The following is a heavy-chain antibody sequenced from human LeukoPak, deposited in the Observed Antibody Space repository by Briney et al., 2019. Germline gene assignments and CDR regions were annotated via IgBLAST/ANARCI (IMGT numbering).Heavy chain of an antibody. CDR2: ISSSGSTI. V-gene: IGHV3-48*03. J-gene: IGHJ4*02. D-gene: IGHD3-9*01. CDR3: ARTPGYDILTGYFDY. Sequence: GTSLRLSCAASGFTFSSYEMNWVRQAPGKGLEWVSYISSSGSTIYYADSVKGRFTISRDNAKNSLYLQMNSLRAEDTAVYYCARTPGYDILTGYFDYWGQGTLVTVSS. CDR1: GFTFSSYE.